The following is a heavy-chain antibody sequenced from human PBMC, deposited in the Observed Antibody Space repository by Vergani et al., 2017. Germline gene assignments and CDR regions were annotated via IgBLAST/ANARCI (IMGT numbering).Heavy chain of an antibody. CDR3: ARGYYGGNSGHFDY. V-gene: IGHV4-61*02. CDR1: GGSISSGSYY. D-gene: IGHD4-23*01. CDR2: IYTSGST. J-gene: IGHJ4*02. Sequence: QVQLQESGPGLVKPSQTLSLTCTVSGGSISSGSYYWSWIRQPAGKGLEWIGRIYTSGSTNYNPSLKSRVTISVDTSKNQFSLKLRSVTAADTAVYYCARGYYGGNSGHFDYWGQGTLVTVSS.